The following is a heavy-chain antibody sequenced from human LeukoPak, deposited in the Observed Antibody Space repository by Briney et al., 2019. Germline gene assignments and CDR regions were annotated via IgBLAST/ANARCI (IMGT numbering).Heavy chain of an antibody. CDR1: GGSVSSGGYY. J-gene: IGHJ4*02. CDR2: IYYSGST. CDR3: ARGFSYADYVWGSYREGDY. Sequence: SETLSLTCTVSGGSVSSGGYYWSWIRQPPGKGLEWIGYIYYSGSTNYNPSLKSRVTISVDTSKNQFSLKLSSVTAADTAVYYCARGFSYADYVWGSYREGDYWGQGTLVTVSS. V-gene: IGHV4-61*08. D-gene: IGHD3-16*02.